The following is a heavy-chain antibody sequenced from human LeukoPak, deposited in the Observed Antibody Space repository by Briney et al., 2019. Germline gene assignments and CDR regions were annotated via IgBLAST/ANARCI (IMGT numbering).Heavy chain of an antibody. CDR3: ARSGDCSSTSCYKYYYYYVDV. CDR2: IIPIFGTA. CDR1: GGTFSSYA. D-gene: IGHD2-2*02. V-gene: IGHV1-69*05. Sequence: GASVKVSCKASGGTFSSYAISWVRQAPGQGLEWMGGIIPIFGTANYAQKFQGRVTITTDESTSTAYMELSSLRSEDTAVYYCARSGDCSSTSCYKYYYYYVDVWGKGTTVTVSS. J-gene: IGHJ6*03.